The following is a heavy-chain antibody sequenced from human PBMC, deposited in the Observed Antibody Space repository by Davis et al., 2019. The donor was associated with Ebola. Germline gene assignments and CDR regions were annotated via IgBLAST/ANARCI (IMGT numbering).Heavy chain of an antibody. CDR3: ARDFLPVYSNLNYYYYGMDV. V-gene: IGHV4-4*02. Sequence: SETLSLTCAVSGDSISSSNWWSWVRQPPGKGLEWIGEISQSGSTYYNPSLKSRVTISVDTSKNQFSLKLSSVTAADTAVYYCARDFLPVYSNLNYYYYGMDVWGQGTTVTVSS. CDR2: ISQSGST. J-gene: IGHJ6*02. D-gene: IGHD4-11*01. CDR1: GDSISSSNW.